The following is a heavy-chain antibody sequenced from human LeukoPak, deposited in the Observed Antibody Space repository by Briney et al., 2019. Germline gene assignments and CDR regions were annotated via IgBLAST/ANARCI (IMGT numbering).Heavy chain of an antibody. D-gene: IGHD1-26*01. CDR2: ISYDGSNK. V-gene: IGHV3-30*18. CDR1: GFTFSSYG. Sequence: GGSLRLSCAASGFTFSSYGMHWVRQAPGKGLEWVAVISYDGSNKYYVDSVKGRFTISRDNSKNTLYLQMNSLRAEDTAVYYCAKAELSAFDIWGQGTMVTVSS. J-gene: IGHJ3*02. CDR3: AKAELSAFDI.